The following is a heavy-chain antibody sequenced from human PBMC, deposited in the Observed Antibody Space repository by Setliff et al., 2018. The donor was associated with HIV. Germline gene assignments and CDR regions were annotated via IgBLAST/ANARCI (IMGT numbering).Heavy chain of an antibody. V-gene: IGHV4-34*01. J-gene: IGHJ4*02. Sequence: PSETLSLTCAVYGGSFSGYYWSWIRQPPGKGLEWIGEINHSGSTNYNPSLKSRVTISVDTSKKQFALRLTSVTAADTALYFCARDIATVATPDRADWGQGTLVTVSS. D-gene: IGHD4-17*01. CDR3: ARDIATVATPDRAD. CDR1: GGSFSGYY. CDR2: INHSGST.